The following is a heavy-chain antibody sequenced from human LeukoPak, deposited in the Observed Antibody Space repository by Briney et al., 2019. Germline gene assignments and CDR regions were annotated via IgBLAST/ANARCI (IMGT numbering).Heavy chain of an antibody. CDR1: GASTASHY. CDR2: MFDTVST. D-gene: IGHD5-18*01. CDR3: ATIKRGSTYGYFDF. Sequence: SETLSLTCTVSGASTASHYWTWLRQPPGKELEWIAYMFDTVSTKSNPSLKSRLTLSVDTSKNQFSLRLSSVTAADTAVYYCATIKRGSTYGYFDFWGQGIKVTVSS. J-gene: IGHJ4*02. V-gene: IGHV4-59*11.